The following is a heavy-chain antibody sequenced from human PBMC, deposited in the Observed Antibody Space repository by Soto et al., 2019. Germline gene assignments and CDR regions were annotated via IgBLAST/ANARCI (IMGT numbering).Heavy chain of an antibody. V-gene: IGHV6-1*01. CDR2: TYFRSKWYN. CDR3: AKGDNLGPKTGYAFDP. Sequence: SQTLSLTCAISGDSVSSNTASWNWIRQSPSRGLEWLGRTYFRSKWYNDYAVSVKSRIIINPDTSNNQFSLQLNSVTAEDTAVYFCAKGDNLGPKTGYAFDPWGQGIMVTVS. CDR1: GDSVSSNTAS. D-gene: IGHD5-12*01. J-gene: IGHJ5*02.